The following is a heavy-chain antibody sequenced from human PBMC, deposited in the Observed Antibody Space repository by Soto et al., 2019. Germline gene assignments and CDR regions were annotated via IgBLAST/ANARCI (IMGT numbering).Heavy chain of an antibody. J-gene: IGHJ3*02. CDR2: IYYSGST. V-gene: IGHV4-59*01. CDR3: ARDRTTFGAPFFDI. Sequence: PSETLSLTCTVSGGSISSYYWSWIRQPPGKGLEWIGYIYYSGSTNYNPSLKSRVTISVDTSKNQFSLKLSSVTAADTAVYYCARDRTTFGAPFFDIWGQGTMVTVSS. CDR1: GGSISSYY. D-gene: IGHD3-9*01.